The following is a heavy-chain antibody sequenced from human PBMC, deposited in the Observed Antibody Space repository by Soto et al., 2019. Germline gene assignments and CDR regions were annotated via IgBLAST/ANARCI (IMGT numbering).Heavy chain of an antibody. Sequence: ASVKVACKASGYPFTGYYMNWLRQAPGQGFEWVGWINPSSGGTNYAQRFEGMVTMTRDTSISTVYMELSGLTYDDTAMFYCARDDGQSRDVFDIWGQGTLVTVSS. CDR2: INPSSGGT. CDR3: ARDDGQSRDVFDI. CDR1: GYPFTGYY. J-gene: IGHJ3*02. V-gene: IGHV1-2*02.